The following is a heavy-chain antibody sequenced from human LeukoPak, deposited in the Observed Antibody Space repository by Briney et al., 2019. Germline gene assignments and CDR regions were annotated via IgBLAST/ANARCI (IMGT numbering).Heavy chain of an antibody. CDR2: IYYSGST. Sequence: SETLSLTCTVSGGSVSSGSYYWSWIRQPPGKGLEWIGYIYYSGSTNYNPSLKSRVTISVDTSKNQFSLKLSSVTAADTAVYYCARVPPPLCYYDSSGYYGGPSDYWGQGTLVTVSS. CDR3: ARVPPPLCYYDSSGYYGGPSDY. D-gene: IGHD3-22*01. J-gene: IGHJ4*02. CDR1: GGSVSSGSYY. V-gene: IGHV4-61*01.